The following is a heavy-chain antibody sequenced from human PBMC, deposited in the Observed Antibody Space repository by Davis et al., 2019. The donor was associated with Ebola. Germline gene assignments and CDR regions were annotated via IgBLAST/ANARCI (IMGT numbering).Heavy chain of an antibody. J-gene: IGHJ4*02. D-gene: IGHD3/OR15-3a*01. CDR2: ISGSGSTI. CDR1: GFTFSSYA. V-gene: IGHV3-23*01. CDR3: ASLWDWTVLPIIDY. Sequence: GESLKISCAASGFTFSSYAMSWVRQAPGKGLEWVSTISGSGSTIHYADSVKGRFTISRDNSKKTLYLEMNSLRAEDTAVYFCASLWDWTVLPIIDYWGQGTLVTVSS.